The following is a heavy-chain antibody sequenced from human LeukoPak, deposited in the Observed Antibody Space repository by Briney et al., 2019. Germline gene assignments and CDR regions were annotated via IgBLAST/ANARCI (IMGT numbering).Heavy chain of an antibody. CDR2: LKSKSGGGTT. CDR3: TTESLTYVGGSFDY. D-gene: IGHD3-16*01. Sequence: GGSLRLSCAASGFTFSNARMSWVRQAPGKGLEWVGRLKSKSGGGTTDYAAPVKGRFTISRDDSKNTLYLQMNSLKTEDTAVYYCTTESLTYVGGSFDYWGQGTLVTVSS. CDR1: GFTFSNAR. V-gene: IGHV3-15*01. J-gene: IGHJ4*02.